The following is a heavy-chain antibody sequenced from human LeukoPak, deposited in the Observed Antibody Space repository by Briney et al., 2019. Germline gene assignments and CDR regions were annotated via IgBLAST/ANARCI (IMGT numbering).Heavy chain of an antibody. D-gene: IGHD1-14*01. CDR3: ATGSQPGTTFDY. J-gene: IGHJ4*02. CDR2: ISGDGSVT. Sequence: GGALRLSCAASGFTFNDYPMHWVRQAPGKGLEWVSLISGDGSVTYYADSVKGRFTISRDNSKNSLYLQMNSLRLEDTAFYYCATGSQPGTTFDYWGQGTLVTASS. V-gene: IGHV3-43*02. CDR1: GFTFNDYP.